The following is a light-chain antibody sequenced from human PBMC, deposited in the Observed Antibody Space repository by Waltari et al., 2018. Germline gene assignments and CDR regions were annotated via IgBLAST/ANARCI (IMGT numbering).Light chain of an antibody. V-gene: IGLV2-23*02. CDR3: CSYAGSITHVV. CDR1: SSDVDAYHF. CDR2: DVS. J-gene: IGLJ2*01. Sequence: QSALTQPASVSGSPGQSITISCTGTSSDVDAYHFVSWYQQHPGKAPKLMIYDVSKRPSGVSNRFSGSKSGNTASLTISGLQAEDEADYYCCSYAGSITHVVFGGGTKLTVL.